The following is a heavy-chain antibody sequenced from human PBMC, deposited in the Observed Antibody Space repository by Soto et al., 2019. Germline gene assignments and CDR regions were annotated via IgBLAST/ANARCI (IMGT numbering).Heavy chain of an antibody. Sequence: ESGGGVVQPGRSLRLSCAASGFTFSSYGMHWVRQAPGKGLEWVAVISYDGSNKYYADSVKGRFTISRDNSKNTLYLQMNSLRAEDTAVYYCAKGPLWFGELSSYYYGMDVWGQGTTVTVSS. CDR2: ISYDGSNK. D-gene: IGHD3-10*01. CDR1: GFTFSSYG. V-gene: IGHV3-30*18. CDR3: AKGPLWFGELSSYYYGMDV. J-gene: IGHJ6*02.